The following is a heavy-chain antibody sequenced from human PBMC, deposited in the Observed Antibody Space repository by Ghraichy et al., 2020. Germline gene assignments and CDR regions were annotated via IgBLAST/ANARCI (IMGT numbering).Heavy chain of an antibody. CDR2: ISAYNGNT. V-gene: IGHV1-18*04. J-gene: IGHJ4*02. Sequence: ASMKVFCKASGYTFTSYGISWVRQAPGQGLEWMGWISAYNGNTNYAQKLQGRVTMTTDTSTSTAYMELRSLRSDDTAVYYCARDDTKGYFDYWGQGTLVTVSS. D-gene: IGHD2-8*01. CDR3: ARDDTKGYFDY. CDR1: GYTFTSYG.